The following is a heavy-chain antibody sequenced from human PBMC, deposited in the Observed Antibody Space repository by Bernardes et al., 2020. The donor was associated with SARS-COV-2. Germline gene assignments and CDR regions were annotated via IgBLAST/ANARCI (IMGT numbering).Heavy chain of an antibody. Sequence: SETLSLTCTVSGGSISSGSYYWSWIRQPAGKGLEWIGRIYTSGSTNYNPSLKSRVTISVDTSKNQFSLKLSSVTAADTAVYYCARDEATMVRGVMRWAFDPWGQGTLVTVSS. V-gene: IGHV4-61*02. CDR3: ARDEATMVRGVMRWAFDP. CDR1: GGSISSGSYY. CDR2: IYTSGST. J-gene: IGHJ5*02. D-gene: IGHD3-10*01.